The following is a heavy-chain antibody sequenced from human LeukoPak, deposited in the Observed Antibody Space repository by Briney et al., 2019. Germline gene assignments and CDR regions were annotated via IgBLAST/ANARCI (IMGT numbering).Heavy chain of an antibody. CDR3: AKLLHRDSYFDY. D-gene: IGHD3-22*01. J-gene: IGHJ4*02. CDR2: IRYDGSNK. Sequence: GVSLRFSCAASGFTFSSYGMHWVRQAPGNGLEGVAFIRYDGSNKYYADSVKGRFTISRDNSKNTLYLQMNSLRAEDTAVYYCAKLLHRDSYFDYWGQGTLVTVSS. V-gene: IGHV3-30*02. CDR1: GFTFSSYG.